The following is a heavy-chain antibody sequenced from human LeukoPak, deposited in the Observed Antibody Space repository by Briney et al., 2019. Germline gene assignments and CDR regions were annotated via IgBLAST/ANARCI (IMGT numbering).Heavy chain of an antibody. CDR1: GGSISSYY. Sequence: SKTLSLTCTVSGGSISSYYWSWIRQPPGKGLEWIGYIYTSGSTNYNPSLKSRVTISVDTSKNQFSLKLSSVTAADTAVYYCARSFIAVADDAFDIWGQGTMVTVSS. D-gene: IGHD6-19*01. J-gene: IGHJ3*02. CDR3: ARSFIAVADDAFDI. CDR2: IYTSGST. V-gene: IGHV4-4*09.